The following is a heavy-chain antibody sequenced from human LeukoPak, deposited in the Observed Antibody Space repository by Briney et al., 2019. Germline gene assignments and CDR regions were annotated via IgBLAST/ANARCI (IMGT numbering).Heavy chain of an antibody. V-gene: IGHV4-34*01. D-gene: IGHD2-15*01. CDR1: GGSFSGYY. CDR2: INHSGST. CDR3: ARGLPYSRGNWFDP. Sequence: SETLSLTCAVYGGSFSGYYWSWIRQPPGKGLEWIGEINHSGSTNYNPSLKSRVTISVDTSKNQFSLKLSSVTAADTAVYYCARGLPYSRGNWFDPWGQGTLVTASS. J-gene: IGHJ5*02.